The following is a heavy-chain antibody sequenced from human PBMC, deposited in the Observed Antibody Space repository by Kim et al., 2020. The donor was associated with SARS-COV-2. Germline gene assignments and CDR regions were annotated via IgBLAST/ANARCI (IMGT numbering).Heavy chain of an antibody. D-gene: IGHD6-6*01. Sequence: VESVKGRFTIARENAKNSLYREMSSLRAEDTAVYYCAREGIAARQPKVDYWGQGTLVTVSS. V-gene: IGHV3-7*03. CDR3: AREGIAARQPKVDY. J-gene: IGHJ4*02.